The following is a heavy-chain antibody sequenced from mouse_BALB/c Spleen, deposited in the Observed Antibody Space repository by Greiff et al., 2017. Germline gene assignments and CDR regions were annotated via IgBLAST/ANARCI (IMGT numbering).Heavy chain of an antibody. CDR1: GYTFTDYN. CDR2: IYPYNGGT. J-gene: IGHJ2*01. D-gene: IGHD2-1*01. V-gene: IGHV1S29*02. Sequence: EVQLQQSGPELVKPGASVKISCKASGYTFTDYNMHWVKQSHGKSLEWIGYIYPYNGGTGYNQKFKSKATLTVDNSSSTAYMELRSLTSEDSAVYYCAPQRGETTDFDYWGQGTTLTVSS. CDR3: APQRGETTDFDY.